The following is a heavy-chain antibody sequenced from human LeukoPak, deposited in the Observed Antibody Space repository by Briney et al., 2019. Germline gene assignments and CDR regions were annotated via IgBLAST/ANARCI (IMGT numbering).Heavy chain of an antibody. CDR2: INPNSGGT. J-gene: IGHJ6*02. D-gene: IGHD3-9*01. CDR3: ARDFDTKEGGMDV. Sequence: VPSVKASSKVSGYTLTGYYMHWVRQAPGQGLEWMGWINPNSGGTNYAHTFQGRASPPRDTSISTAYMELSRLRSDDTAVYFFARDFDTKEGGMDVWGQGTTVTVSS. CDR1: GYTLTGYY. V-gene: IGHV1-2*02.